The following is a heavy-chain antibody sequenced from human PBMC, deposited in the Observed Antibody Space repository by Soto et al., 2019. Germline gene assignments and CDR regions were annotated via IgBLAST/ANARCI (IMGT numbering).Heavy chain of an antibody. CDR1: GFSLSTSGVG. CDR2: IHWDDDK. V-gene: IGHV2-5*02. Sequence: QITLKESGPTLVKPTQTLTLTCTFSGFSLSTSGVGVGWIRQPPGKALECLAFIHWDDDKRYSPSLKSRLTITKDTPKNQVVLTMTNMDPVDTATYYCAHITYSNVWSGYPGFDYWGQGTLVTV. CDR3: AHITYSNVWSGYPGFDY. D-gene: IGHD3-3*01. J-gene: IGHJ4*02.